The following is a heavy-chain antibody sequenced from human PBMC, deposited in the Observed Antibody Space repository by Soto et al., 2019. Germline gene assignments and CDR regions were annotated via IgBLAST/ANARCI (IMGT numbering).Heavy chain of an antibody. Sequence: QVQLQESGPGLVKPSQTLSLTCTVSDDSISSGGYYWSWIRQHPGKGLEWIGYIYGTGNMYYKSSLKSRLTFSVDTSKNHFSLKLTSVTAADTVVYYSARGTDTWFFALWGRGTLVTVSS. CDR1: DDSISSGGYY. D-gene: IGHD3-9*01. CDR2: IYGTGNM. CDR3: ARGTDTWFFAL. J-gene: IGHJ2*01. V-gene: IGHV4-31*03.